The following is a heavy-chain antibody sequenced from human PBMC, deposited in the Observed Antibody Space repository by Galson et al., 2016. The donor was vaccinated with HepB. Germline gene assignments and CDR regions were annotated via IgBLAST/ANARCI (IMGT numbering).Heavy chain of an antibody. D-gene: IGHD3-22*01. J-gene: IGHJ1*01. CDR3: APQYYDSSGYVEYFQQ. CDR2: IKPDGSEK. Sequence: SLRLSCATSGFTFSSVWMSWVRQAPGKGLEWVANIKPDGSEKYYVDYLKGRFTISRDNAKNALYLQMNSLRSEDTAVYYCAPQYYDSSGYVEYFQQWGQGTRVTVSS. CDR1: GFTFSSVW. V-gene: IGHV3-7*03.